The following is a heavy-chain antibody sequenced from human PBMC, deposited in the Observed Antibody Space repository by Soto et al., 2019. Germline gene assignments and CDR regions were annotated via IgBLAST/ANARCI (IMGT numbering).Heavy chain of an antibody. Sequence: QVQLVQSGADVKKPGSSVKVSCKTSGGPFGSSAISWVRQAPAQGLEWMGEIIPVFEKANYSQNFQGRLTITADEPTGTVFMQLRSLSSEDTAVYFCARLRRDWGDAFDLWGLGTFVTVSS. J-gene: IGHJ3*01. V-gene: IGHV1-69*01. CDR2: IIPVFEKA. D-gene: IGHD3-16*01. CDR1: GGPFGSSA. CDR3: ARLRRDWGDAFDL.